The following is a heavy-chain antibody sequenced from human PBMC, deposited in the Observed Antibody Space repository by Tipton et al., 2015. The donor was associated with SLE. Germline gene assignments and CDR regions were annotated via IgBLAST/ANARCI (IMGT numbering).Heavy chain of an antibody. CDR3: ARASVVDYYGSGSYFHLFYYGMDV. D-gene: IGHD3-10*01. V-gene: IGHV3-53*01. J-gene: IGHJ6*02. CDR2: IYSGGST. CDR1: GFTVSSNY. Sequence: QLVQSGGGLVQPGGSLRLSCAASGFTVSSNYMSWVRQAPGKGLEWVSVIYSGGSTYYADSVKGRFTISRDNAKNSLFLHMNSLRAEDTAVYYCARASVVDYYGSGSYFHLFYYGMDVWGQGTTVTVSS.